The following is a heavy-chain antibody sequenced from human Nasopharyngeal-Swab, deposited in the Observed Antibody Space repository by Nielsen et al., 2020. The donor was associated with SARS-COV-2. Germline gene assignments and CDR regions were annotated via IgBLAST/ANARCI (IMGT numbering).Heavy chain of an antibody. CDR2: IYYRGTT. CDR1: GGSISSRDYY. V-gene: IGHV4-30-4*01. D-gene: IGHD3-16*01. CDR3: ARAPTGGYMEFDS. J-gene: IGHJ4*02. Sequence: SETLSLTCTVSGGSISSRDYYWSWIRQPPGKGLEWIGYIYYRGTTDYNPSLQSRVTISVDTSKNHFSLKLSSVTVADTAVYFCARAPTGGYMEFDSWGPGTLVTVSS.